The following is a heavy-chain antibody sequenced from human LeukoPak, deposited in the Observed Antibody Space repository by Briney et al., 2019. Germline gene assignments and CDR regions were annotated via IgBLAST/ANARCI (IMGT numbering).Heavy chain of an antibody. CDR2: ISPNSGGT. V-gene: IGHV1-2*02. CDR3: ARPTGDTSGYYFDH. Sequence: ASVKVSCKASGYRFTGYYIHWVRQAPGQGLEWMGWISPNSGGTKSAQKFQGRFTMTRDTSISTAYMELSSLRSDDTAVYYCARPTGDTSGYYFDHWGQGTLVTVSS. J-gene: IGHJ4*02. CDR1: GYRFTGYY. D-gene: IGHD3-22*01.